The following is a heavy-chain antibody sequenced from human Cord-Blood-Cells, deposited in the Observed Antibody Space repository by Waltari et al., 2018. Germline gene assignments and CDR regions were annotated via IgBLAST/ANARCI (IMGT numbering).Heavy chain of an antibody. CDR1: GGSISSSSYY. CDR3: ASPLHYGDYPDY. Sequence: QLQLQESGPGLVKPSETLSLTCTVSGGSISSSSYYWGWIRQPPGKGLGWIGSIYYSGHTYCNPSLKSRVTISVDTSKNQFSLELRSVTAADTAVYYCASPLHYGDYPDYWGQGTLVTVSS. V-gene: IGHV4-39*01. D-gene: IGHD4-17*01. CDR2: IYYSGHT. J-gene: IGHJ4*02.